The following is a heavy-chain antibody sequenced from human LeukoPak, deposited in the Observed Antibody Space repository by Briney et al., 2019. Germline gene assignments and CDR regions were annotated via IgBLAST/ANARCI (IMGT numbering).Heavy chain of an antibody. J-gene: IGHJ5*02. Sequence: SETLSLTCTVSGGSISSSSYYWGWIRQPPGKGLEWIGSIYYSGSTYYNPSLKSRVTISVDSSKNQFSLKLSSVTAADTAVYYCARRRIADRANWFDPWGQGTLLTISS. V-gene: IGHV4-39*01. CDR3: ARRRIADRANWFDP. D-gene: IGHD6-6*01. CDR2: IYYSGST. CDR1: GGSISSSSYY.